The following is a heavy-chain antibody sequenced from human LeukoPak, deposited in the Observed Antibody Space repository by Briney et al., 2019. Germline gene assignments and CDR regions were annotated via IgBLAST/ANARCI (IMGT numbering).Heavy chain of an antibody. Sequence: PGGSLRLSCAASGFTFDDYAMHWVRQAPGKGLEWVSGISWNSGSIRYADSVKGRFTISRDNAKNSLYLQMNSLRAEDTALYYCAKDSGYSYGSAGDYWGQGTLVTVSS. CDR2: ISWNSGSI. CDR3: AKDSGYSYGSAGDY. J-gene: IGHJ4*02. D-gene: IGHD5-18*01. V-gene: IGHV3-9*01. CDR1: GFTFDDYA.